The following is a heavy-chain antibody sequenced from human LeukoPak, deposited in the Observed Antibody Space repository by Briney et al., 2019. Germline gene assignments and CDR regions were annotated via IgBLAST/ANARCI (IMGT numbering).Heavy chain of an antibody. Sequence: GGSLRLSCAASGFTFSSYAMHWVRQAPGKGLEWVAVTSYDGSNKYYADSVKGRFTISRDNSKNTLYLQMNSLRAEDTAVYYCARDPSYSGYHWGYYFDYWGQGTLVTVSS. D-gene: IGHD5-12*01. CDR3: ARDPSYSGYHWGYYFDY. CDR1: GFTFSSYA. J-gene: IGHJ4*02. CDR2: TSYDGSNK. V-gene: IGHV3-30-3*01.